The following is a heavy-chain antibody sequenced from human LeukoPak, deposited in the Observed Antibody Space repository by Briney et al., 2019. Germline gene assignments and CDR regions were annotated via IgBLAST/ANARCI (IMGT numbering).Heavy chain of an antibody. D-gene: IGHD6-13*01. CDR1: GFTFSSYA. Sequence: GGSLRLSCAASGFTFSSYAMCWVRQAPGKGLEWVSGISSGGNTYYADSVKGRFTISRDNSENTLNLQMNSLRAEDTAIYYCAKARAGDITAAFNYWGQGTLVTVSS. CDR3: AKARAGDITAAFNY. J-gene: IGHJ4*02. CDR2: ISSGGNT. V-gene: IGHV3-23*01.